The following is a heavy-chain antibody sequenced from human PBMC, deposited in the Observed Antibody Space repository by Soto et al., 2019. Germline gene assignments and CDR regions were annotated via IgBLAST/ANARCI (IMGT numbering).Heavy chain of an antibody. Sequence: QVQLQESGPGLVKPSQTLSLTCTVSGGSISSGGYYWSWIRQHPGKGLEWIGYIYYSGSTYYNPSVKSRVIISVDMSKNQFSLKLSSVTAADTAVYYCVRGSHSSSSNWFDPWGQGTLVTVSS. D-gene: IGHD6-6*01. V-gene: IGHV4-31*03. CDR1: GGSISSGGYY. CDR2: IYYSGST. J-gene: IGHJ5*02. CDR3: VRGSHSSSSNWFDP.